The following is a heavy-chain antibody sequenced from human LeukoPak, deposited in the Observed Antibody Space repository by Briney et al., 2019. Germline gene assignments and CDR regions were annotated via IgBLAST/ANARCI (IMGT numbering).Heavy chain of an antibody. V-gene: IGHV4-31*03. CDR3: ATLYTSGWFVDY. CDR2: INYNWKT. D-gene: IGHD6-19*01. Sequence: PSETLSLTCTVSGASVSSGGHYWTWIRQHPGKGLEWIGYINYNWKTYYNPSLKSRVVISLDASKNQFSLNLSSATAADTAIYYCATLYTSGWFVDYWGQGILVTVSS. CDR1: GASVSSGGHY. J-gene: IGHJ4*02.